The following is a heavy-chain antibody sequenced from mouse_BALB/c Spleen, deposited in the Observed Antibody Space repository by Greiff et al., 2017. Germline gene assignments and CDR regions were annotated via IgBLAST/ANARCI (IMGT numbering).Heavy chain of an antibody. CDR1: GFSLTSYG. CDR2: IWAGGST. D-gene: IGHD1-1*01. J-gene: IGHJ4*01. Sequence: VKLVESGPGLVAPSQSLSITCTVSGFSLTSYGVHWVRQPPGKGLEWLGVIWAGGSTNYNSALMSRLSISKDNSKSQVFLKMNSLQTDDTAMYYCARRGSSQYYYAMDYWGQGTSVTVSS. CDR3: ARRGSSQYYYAMDY. V-gene: IGHV2-9*02.